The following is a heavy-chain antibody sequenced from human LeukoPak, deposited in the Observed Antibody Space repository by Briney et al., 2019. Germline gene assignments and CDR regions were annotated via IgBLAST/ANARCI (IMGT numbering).Heavy chain of an antibody. CDR1: GFSFTNAW. J-gene: IGHJ4*02. Sequence: GGSLRLSCEASGFSFTNAWMNWVRLAPGKGLEWVSSISSSSSYIYYADSVKGRSTISRDNAKNSLYLQMNSLRAEDTAVYYCASLGIAVRGLFDYWGQGTLVTVSS. CDR2: ISSSSSYI. CDR3: ASLGIAVRGLFDY. V-gene: IGHV3-21*01. D-gene: IGHD6-19*01.